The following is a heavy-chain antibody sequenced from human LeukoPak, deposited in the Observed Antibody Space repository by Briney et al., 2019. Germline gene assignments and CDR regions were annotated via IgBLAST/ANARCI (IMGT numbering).Heavy chain of an antibody. CDR1: GFTLSIYW. D-gene: IGHD6-13*01. CDR3: ARGIAAAGPGASYYMDV. Sequence: GGSLGLSCAASGFTLSIYWMHWVRQAPGKGLVWVSRINSDGSTTNYADSVKGRFTISSDNAKNTLYLQMNSLRAEDTAVYYCARGIAAAGPGASYYMDVWGKGTTVTVSS. J-gene: IGHJ6*03. V-gene: IGHV3-74*01. CDR2: INSDGSTT.